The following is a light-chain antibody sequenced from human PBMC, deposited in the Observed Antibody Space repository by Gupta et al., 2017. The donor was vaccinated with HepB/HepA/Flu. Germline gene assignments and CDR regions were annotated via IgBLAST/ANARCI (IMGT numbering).Light chain of an antibody. V-gene: IGKV2-30*01. J-gene: IGKJ1*01. CDR2: KVS. CDR3: MQGTHWPVT. Sequence: DVVMTQSPLSLPVTLGQSASISCRSSLTPLYSDGNTYLSWFHQRPGQSPRRLIYKVSNRDSGVPDRFSGSGSGTDFTLKISRVEAEDVGIYYCMQGTHWPVTFGQGTKVEIK. CDR1: LTPLYSDGNTY.